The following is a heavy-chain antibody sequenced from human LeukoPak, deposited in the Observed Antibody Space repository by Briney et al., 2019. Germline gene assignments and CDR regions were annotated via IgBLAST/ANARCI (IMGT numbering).Heavy chain of an antibody. J-gene: IGHJ4*02. CDR2: IKEDRGEK. CDR1: GFTFSNYW. CDR3: VRDRGYCSGGTCYALWDY. Sequence: PGGSLRLSCAASGFTFSNYWMTWVRQAPGKGLEWVAHIKEDRGEKHYVDPVKGRFTISRDNTKNSLYLQMTSLRAEDTAMYYCVRDRGYCSGGTCYALWDYWGQGTLVTVSS. V-gene: IGHV3-7*01. D-gene: IGHD2-15*01.